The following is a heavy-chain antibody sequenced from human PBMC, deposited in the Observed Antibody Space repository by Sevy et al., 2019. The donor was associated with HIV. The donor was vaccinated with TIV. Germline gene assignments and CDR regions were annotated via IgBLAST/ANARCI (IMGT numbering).Heavy chain of an antibody. Sequence: GGSLRLSCATSGFTFNSYVISWVRQAPGKGLQWVSIIYRGDSTNYADPVKGRFTISRDNSKNTLYLEMNNLRAEDTAVYYCARLNVYYFDSSGYYTTGNAFDIWGQGTLVTVSS. V-gene: IGHV3-23*01. D-gene: IGHD3-22*01. CDR2: IIYRGDST. CDR1: GFTFNSYV. J-gene: IGHJ3*02. CDR3: ARLNVYYFDSSGYYTTGNAFDI.